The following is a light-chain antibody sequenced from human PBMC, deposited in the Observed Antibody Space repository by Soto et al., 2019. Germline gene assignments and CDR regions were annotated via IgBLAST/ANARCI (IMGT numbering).Light chain of an antibody. CDR1: SSDVGSYNL. J-gene: IGLJ2*01. V-gene: IGLV2-23*03. CDR2: EGS. CDR3: CSYASSITFV. Sequence: QSALTQPASVAGSPGQSITISCTGTSSDVGSYNLVSWYHQHPGKAPKLIIYEGSKRPSGVSNRFSGSKSGNTASLTISGLQAEDEADYYCCSYASSITFVFGGGTKVTVL.